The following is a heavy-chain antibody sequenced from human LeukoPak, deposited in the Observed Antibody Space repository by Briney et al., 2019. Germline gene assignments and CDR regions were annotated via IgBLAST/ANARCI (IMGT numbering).Heavy chain of an antibody. Sequence: SETLSLTCTVSGGSISSSSYYWGWIRRPPKKGLQWIGSIYYTGSTYSNPSLKSRVTISVDTSKNQFSLKLSSVTAADTAVYYCARVFGWYFDLWGRGTLVTVSS. CDR2: IYYTGST. V-gene: IGHV4-39*07. J-gene: IGHJ2*01. CDR1: GGSISSSSYY. CDR3: ARVFGWYFDL. D-gene: IGHD2-21*01.